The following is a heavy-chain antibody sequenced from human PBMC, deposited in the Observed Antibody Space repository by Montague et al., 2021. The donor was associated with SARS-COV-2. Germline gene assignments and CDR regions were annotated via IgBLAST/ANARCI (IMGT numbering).Heavy chain of an antibody. CDR1: GGSIGSSYNY. D-gene: IGHD1/OR15-1a*01. Sequence: TLSLTCAVSGGSIGSSYNYWSWIRQHPGKGLEWIVYIYSSGTTYYNPSLRIRVTISVDTSKKQFSLKLSSVTAADTAVYYCARGMYVLIETKDGFDIWGQGTMVSVSS. CDR3: ARGMYVLIETKDGFDI. J-gene: IGHJ3*02. CDR2: IYSSGTT. V-gene: IGHV4-31*11.